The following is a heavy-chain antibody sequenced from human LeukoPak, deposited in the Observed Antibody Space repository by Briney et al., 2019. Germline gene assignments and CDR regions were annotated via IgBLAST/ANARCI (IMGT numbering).Heavy chain of an antibody. D-gene: IGHD4-17*01. CDR3: ARTPKFPTTVTTYYFDY. Sequence: SSQTLSLTCTVSGGSISSGGYYWSWIRQHSGKGLEWIGYIYYSGSTYYNPSLKSRVTISVDTSKNQFSLKLSSVTAADTAVYYCARTPKFPTTVTTYYFDYWGQGTLVTVSS. J-gene: IGHJ4*02. CDR1: GGSISSGGYY. CDR2: IYYSGST. V-gene: IGHV4-31*03.